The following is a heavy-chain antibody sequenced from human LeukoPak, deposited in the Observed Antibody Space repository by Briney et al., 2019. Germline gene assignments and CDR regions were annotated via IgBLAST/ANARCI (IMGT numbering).Heavy chain of an antibody. J-gene: IGHJ4*02. Sequence: ASVKVSCKASGYTFTGYYMHWVRQAPGQGLEWMGWISPYNGNTNYAQKLQGRVTMTTDTSTSTAYMDLRSLRSDDTAVYYCARKLYDSSRYGQTYYFDYWGQGTLVTVSS. CDR3: ARKLYDSSRYGQTYYFDY. CDR1: GYTFTGYY. CDR2: ISPYNGNT. D-gene: IGHD3-22*01. V-gene: IGHV1-18*04.